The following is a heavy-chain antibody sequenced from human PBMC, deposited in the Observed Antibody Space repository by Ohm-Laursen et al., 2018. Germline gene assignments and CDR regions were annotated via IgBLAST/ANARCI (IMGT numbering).Heavy chain of an antibody. D-gene: IGHD1-7*01. V-gene: IGHV3-9*01. CDR1: GFIFDNYA. CDR2: ISWNSTTI. CDR3: AKGLSLTGTDPFDY. J-gene: IGHJ4*02. Sequence: SLRLSCAASGFIFDNYAVHWVRQAPGKGLEWVSGISWNSTTIYYAVSVRGRFTISRDNAKNSLYLHMNSLRPEDTAFYYCAKGLSLTGTDPFDYWGQGTLVTVSS.